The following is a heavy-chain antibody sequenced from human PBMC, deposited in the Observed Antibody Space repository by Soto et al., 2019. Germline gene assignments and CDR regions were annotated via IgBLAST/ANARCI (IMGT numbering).Heavy chain of an antibody. D-gene: IGHD3-10*01. CDR1: GGSITSHY. Sequence: QVQLQESGPGLVKPSETLSLTCSVSGGSITSHYCSWFRKPPGKGLEWIGYIYHSGSTSYNPSLKSRVTRSVDTSKNQFSLKVNSVTAADTALYYCARQGFGQLHGLVDIWGPGTTVTVSS. V-gene: IGHV4-59*08. J-gene: IGHJ6*02. CDR3: ARQGFGQLHGLVDI. CDR2: IYHSGST.